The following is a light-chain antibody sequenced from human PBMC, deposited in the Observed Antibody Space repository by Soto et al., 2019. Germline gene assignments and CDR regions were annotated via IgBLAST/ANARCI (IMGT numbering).Light chain of an antibody. CDR3: QQRSNWPPWT. J-gene: IGKJ1*01. CDR2: DAS. Sequence: EIVLTQSPATLSLSPGERATLSCRASQSVSSYLAWYQQKPGQAPRLLIYDASNRAPGIPARFSGSGSGTDFTLTISSREPEDFAVYYCQQRSNWPPWTFGQGTKVEIK. V-gene: IGKV3-11*01. CDR1: QSVSSY.